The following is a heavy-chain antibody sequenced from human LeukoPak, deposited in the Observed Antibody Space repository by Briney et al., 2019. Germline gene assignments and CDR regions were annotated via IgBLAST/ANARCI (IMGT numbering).Heavy chain of an antibody. J-gene: IGHJ6*02. CDR2: ISSSGSTI. D-gene: IGHD3-16*01. CDR1: GFTFSSYE. V-gene: IGHV3-48*03. Sequence: GGSLRLSCAASGFTFSSYEMNWVRQAPGKGLEWVSYISSSGSTIYYADSVKGRFTISRDNAKNSLYLQMNSLRAEDTAVYYCARDGAWVTYYYYGMDVWGQGTTVTVSS. CDR3: ARDGAWVTYYYYGMDV.